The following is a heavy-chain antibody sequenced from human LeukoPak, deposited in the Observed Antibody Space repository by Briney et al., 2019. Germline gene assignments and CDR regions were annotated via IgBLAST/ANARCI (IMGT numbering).Heavy chain of an antibody. Sequence: AGGSLRLSCAASGFIFNTYGMHWGRQSPGKGREWGAFIRNDGRDKYYAVSVKGRFTISRDNSKNTLYLQMNSLRVEDTALYYCAKDRAYGQFLWGNDYWGQGPLVTVSS. V-gene: IGHV3-30*02. CDR1: GFIFNTYG. CDR3: AKDRAYGQFLWGNDY. J-gene: IGHJ4*02. CDR2: IRNDGRDK. D-gene: IGHD2-21*01.